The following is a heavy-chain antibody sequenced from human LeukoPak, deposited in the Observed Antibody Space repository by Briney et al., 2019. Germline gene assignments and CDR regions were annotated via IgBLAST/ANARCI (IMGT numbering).Heavy chain of an antibody. CDR2: IWFDGSVK. V-gene: IGHV3-33*06. CDR1: GFTFNTHG. J-gene: IGHJ4*02. Sequence: GGSLRLSCAASGFTFNTHGMHWVRQAPGKGLGWLAAIWFDGSVKHYSDAVKGRFIISRDNSVNTLYLQMNSLRVEDTATYYCAKDTAIQFLEPAFWGQGTLVTVSS. CDR3: AKDTAIQFLEPAF. D-gene: IGHD3-3*01.